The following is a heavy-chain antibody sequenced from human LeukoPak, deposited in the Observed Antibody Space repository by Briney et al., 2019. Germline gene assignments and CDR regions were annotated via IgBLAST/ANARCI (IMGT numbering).Heavy chain of an antibody. CDR1: GFTFSAYW. J-gene: IGHJ4*02. V-gene: IGHV3-74*01. Sequence: GGSLRLSCAASGFTFSAYWMHWVRQAPGKGLVWVSRIDGDGSSTNYADSVKGRFTISRDNAKNTLYLHMNSLRAEDTAVYYCARDSDDILTGYANEPSSSYFDYWGQGTLVTVSS. D-gene: IGHD3-9*01. CDR3: ARDSDDILTGYANEPSSSYFDY. CDR2: IDGDGSST.